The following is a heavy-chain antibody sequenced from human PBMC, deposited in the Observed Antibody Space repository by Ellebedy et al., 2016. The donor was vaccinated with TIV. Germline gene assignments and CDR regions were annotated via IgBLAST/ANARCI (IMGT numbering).Heavy chain of an antibody. J-gene: IGHJ5*02. CDR1: GYTFTSYD. D-gene: IGHD3-10*01. Sequence: ASVKVSCKASGYTFTSYDINWVRQATGQGLEWMGWMNPNSGNTGYAQKFQGRVTMTRNTSISTAYMELSSLRSEDTAVYYCARGGKTGLLWFGELPNWFDPWGQGTLVTVSS. V-gene: IGHV1-8*01. CDR3: ARGGKTGLLWFGELPNWFDP. CDR2: MNPNSGNT.